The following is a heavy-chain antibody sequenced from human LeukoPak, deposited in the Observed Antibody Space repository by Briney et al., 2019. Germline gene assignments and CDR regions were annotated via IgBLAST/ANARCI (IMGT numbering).Heavy chain of an antibody. Sequence: GGSLRLSCAASGFTFSSYAMSWVRQAPGKGLEWVSAISGSGGSTYYADSVKGRLTISRDNSKNTLYLQMNSLRAEDTAVYYCAKSVRIFGVVSGIDYWGQGTLVTVSS. D-gene: IGHD3-3*01. CDR1: GFTFSSYA. CDR2: ISGSGGST. V-gene: IGHV3-23*01. J-gene: IGHJ4*02. CDR3: AKSVRIFGVVSGIDY.